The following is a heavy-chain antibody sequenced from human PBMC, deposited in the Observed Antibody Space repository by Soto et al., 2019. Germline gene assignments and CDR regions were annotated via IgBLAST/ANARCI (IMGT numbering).Heavy chain of an antibody. D-gene: IGHD2-2*01. CDR2: TYYSGST. Sequence: QVQLQESGPGLVKPSQTLSLTCTVSGGSISSGGYYWSWIRQHPGKGLEWIGYTYYSGSTYYNPSLKSRVTISVDTSKNQFSLKLNSVTAADTAVYYCARSSTSANYFDYWGQGTLVTVSS. CDR1: GGSISSGGYY. CDR3: ARSSTSANYFDY. J-gene: IGHJ4*02. V-gene: IGHV4-31*03.